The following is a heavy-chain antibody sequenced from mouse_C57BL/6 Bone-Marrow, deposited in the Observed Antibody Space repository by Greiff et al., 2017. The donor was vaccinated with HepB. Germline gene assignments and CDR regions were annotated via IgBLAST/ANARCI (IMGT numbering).Heavy chain of an antibody. Sequence: EVKLVESGGGLVKPGGSLKLSCAASGFTFSSYAMSWVRQTPEKRLEWVATISDGGSYTYYPDNVKGRFTISRDNAKNNLYLQMSHLKSEDTAMYYCAKDLGSLFAYWGQGTLVTVSA. CDR3: AKDLGSLFAY. D-gene: IGHD1-1*02. CDR2: ISDGGSYT. V-gene: IGHV5-4*01. CDR1: GFTFSSYA. J-gene: IGHJ3*01.